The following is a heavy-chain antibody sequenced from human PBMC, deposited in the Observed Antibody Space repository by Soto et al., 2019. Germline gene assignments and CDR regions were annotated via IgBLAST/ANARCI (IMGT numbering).Heavy chain of an antibody. V-gene: IGHV1-8*01. CDR1: GYTFTSYD. CDR3: AVLAVAAQRYAFDI. D-gene: IGHD6-19*01. CDR2: MNPNSGNT. Sequence: ASVKVSCKASGYTFTSYDINWVRQATGQGLEWMGWMNPNSGNTGYAQKFQGRVTMTRNTSISTAYMELSSLRSEDTAVYYCAVLAVAAQRYAFDIWGQGTMVTVSS. J-gene: IGHJ3*02.